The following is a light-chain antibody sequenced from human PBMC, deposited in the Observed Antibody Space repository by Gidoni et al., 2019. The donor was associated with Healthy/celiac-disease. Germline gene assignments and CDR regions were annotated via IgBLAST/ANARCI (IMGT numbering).Light chain of an antibody. CDR3: LQADRFPLP. Sequence: DIQMTQSPSSVSVSVGDSVTISCRASQSIGVWLACYQQRPGNASNLLIYSASILHRGVPSRFSGAGSGTHFTLSISSLQPEDVGTYFCLQADRFPLPFGQGTRLEI. CDR2: SAS. CDR1: QSIGVW. V-gene: IGKV1-12*01. J-gene: IGKJ5*01.